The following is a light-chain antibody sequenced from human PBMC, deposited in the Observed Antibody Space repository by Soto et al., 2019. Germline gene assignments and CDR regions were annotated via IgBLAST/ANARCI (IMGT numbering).Light chain of an antibody. CDR3: QQYYSTP. CDR1: QSVLYSSNNKIY. J-gene: IGKJ5*01. V-gene: IGKV4-1*01. CDR2: WAS. Sequence: DIVMTQSPDSLAVSLGERATINCKSSQSVLYSSNNKIYLAWYQQKPGQPPKLLIYWASTRESGVPDRFSGSGSGTDFTLTISSLQAEDVAVYYCQQYYSTPFGQGTRLEIK.